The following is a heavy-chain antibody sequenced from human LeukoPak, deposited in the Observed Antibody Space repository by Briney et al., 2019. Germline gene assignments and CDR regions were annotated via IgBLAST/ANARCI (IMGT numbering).Heavy chain of an antibody. Sequence: GGSLRLSCAASGFAFSSYSMHWVRQAPGKGLEYVSAISSNGGSTYYANSVKGRFTISRDNSKNTLYLQMGSLRAEDMAVYYCARAAHCSSTSCYGGFGDYWGQGTLVTVSS. CDR2: ISSNGGST. V-gene: IGHV3-64*01. D-gene: IGHD2-2*01. CDR1: GFAFSSYS. CDR3: ARAAHCSSTSCYGGFGDY. J-gene: IGHJ4*02.